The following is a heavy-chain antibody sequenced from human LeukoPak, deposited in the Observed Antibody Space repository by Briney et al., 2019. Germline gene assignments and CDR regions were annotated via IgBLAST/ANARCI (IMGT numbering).Heavy chain of an antibody. Sequence: GGSLRLSCAASGFTFSSYGMHWVRQAPGKGLEWVAFIRYDGSDKYYADSVKGRFTISRDNSKNTLYLQMNSLRAEDTAVYYCAKELGGSEDDAFDIWGQGTMGTVSS. CDR2: IRYDGSDK. D-gene: IGHD2-15*01. J-gene: IGHJ3*02. CDR1: GFTFSSYG. V-gene: IGHV3-30*02. CDR3: AKELGGSEDDAFDI.